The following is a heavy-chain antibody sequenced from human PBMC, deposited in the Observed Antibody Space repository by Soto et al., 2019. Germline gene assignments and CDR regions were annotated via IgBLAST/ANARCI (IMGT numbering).Heavy chain of an antibody. CDR3: ARGKTGHCSSVACPFDY. Sequence: GESLKISCKGSGYSFTTYWIGWVRQMPGKGLEWMGIIYPGDSDTRYSPAFQGQVTISADKSITTAYLQWSSLKASDTAMYYCARGKTGHCSSVACPFDYWGQGTLVTVSS. D-gene: IGHD2-2*01. V-gene: IGHV5-51*01. J-gene: IGHJ4*02. CDR2: IYPGDSDT. CDR1: GYSFTTYW.